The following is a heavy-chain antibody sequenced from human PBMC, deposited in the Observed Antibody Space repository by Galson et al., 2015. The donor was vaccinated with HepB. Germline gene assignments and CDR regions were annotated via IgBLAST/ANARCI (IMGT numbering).Heavy chain of an antibody. J-gene: IGHJ1*01. CDR2: INPNSGDT. CDR3: ARDYYDSSGPPAEYFQH. V-gene: IGHV1-2*02. CDR1: GYTFTGYY. D-gene: IGHD3-22*01. Sequence: SVKVSCKASGYTFTGYYMHWVRQAPGHGLEWMGRINPNSGDTNYAQKFQGRVTMTRDTSISTAYMELSRLRSDDTAVYYCARDYYDSSGPPAEYFQHWGQGTLVTVSS.